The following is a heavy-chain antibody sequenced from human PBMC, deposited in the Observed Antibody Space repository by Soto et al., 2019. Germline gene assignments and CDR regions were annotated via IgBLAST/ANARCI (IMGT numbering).Heavy chain of an antibody. CDR2: ISYDGSNK. J-gene: IGHJ4*02. CDR1: GFTFSSYG. D-gene: IGHD3-3*01. V-gene: IGHV3-30*18. Sequence: GGSLRLSCAASGFTFSSYGMHWVRQAPGKGLEWVAVISYDGSNKYYADSVKGRFTISRDNSKNTLYLQMNSLRAEDTAVYYCANEPQRGPYYDFWSGYSTFDYWGQGT. CDR3: ANEPQRGPYYDFWSGYSTFDY.